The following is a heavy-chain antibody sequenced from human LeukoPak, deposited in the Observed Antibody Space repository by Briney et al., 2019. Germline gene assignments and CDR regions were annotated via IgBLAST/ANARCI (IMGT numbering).Heavy chain of an antibody. V-gene: IGHV4-59*01. D-gene: IGHD3-22*01. CDR1: GGSISSYY. CDR3: ARARNAYYYDSSGYNFDY. J-gene: IGHJ4*02. CDR2: IYYSGST. Sequence: SETLSLTCTVSGGSISSYYWGWIRQPPGKGLEWIGSIYYSGSTNYNPSLKSRVTISVDTSKNQFSLKLSSVTAADTAVYYCARARNAYYYDSSGYNFDYWGQGTLVTVSS.